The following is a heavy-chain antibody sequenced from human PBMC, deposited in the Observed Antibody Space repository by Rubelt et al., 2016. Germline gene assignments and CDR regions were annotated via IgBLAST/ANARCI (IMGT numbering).Heavy chain of an antibody. CDR2: IYYSGST. CDR3: AREVYKTDAFDI. Sequence: QVQLQESGPGLVKPSETLSLTCTVSGGSISSYYWSWFRQPPGKGLEWIGYIYYSGSTNYNPSLKSRGTISVDTSTNQFSLKLSSVTAADTAVYYCAREVYKTDAFDIWGQGTMVTVSS. D-gene: IGHD1-1*01. V-gene: IGHV4-59*01. CDR1: GGSISSYY. J-gene: IGHJ3*02.